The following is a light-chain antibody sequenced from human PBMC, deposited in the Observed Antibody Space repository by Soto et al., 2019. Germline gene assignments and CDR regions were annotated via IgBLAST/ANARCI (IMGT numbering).Light chain of an antibody. Sequence: EIVMTQSPATLSVPPGERATLSCRASQGVNTNLAWYQQKPGQAPQLLIYGASTRATGVPARFNGSGSGTEFTLTITSLQSEDFATYSCQQYNSWPRTFGHGTKV. J-gene: IGKJ1*01. CDR2: GAS. V-gene: IGKV3-15*01. CDR3: QQYNSWPRT. CDR1: QGVNTN.